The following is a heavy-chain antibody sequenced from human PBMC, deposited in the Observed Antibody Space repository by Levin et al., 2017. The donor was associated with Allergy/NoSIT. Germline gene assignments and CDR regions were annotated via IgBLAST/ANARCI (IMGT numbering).Heavy chain of an antibody. V-gene: IGHV3-23*01. Sequence: GESLKISCAASGFTFSSYAMSWVRQAPGKGLEWVSAISGSGGSTYYADSVKGRFTISRDNSKNTLYLQMNSLRAEDTAVYYCAKMYSSSWLFDYWGQGTLVTVSS. J-gene: IGHJ4*02. CDR2: ISGSGGST. CDR3: AKMYSSSWLFDY. D-gene: IGHD6-13*01. CDR1: GFTFSSYA.